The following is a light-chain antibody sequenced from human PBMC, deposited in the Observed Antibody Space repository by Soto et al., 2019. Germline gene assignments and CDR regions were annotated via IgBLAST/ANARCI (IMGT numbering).Light chain of an antibody. J-gene: IGKJ5*01. CDR1: QNINNY. Sequence: DIQMTQSPSSLSASVGDRFTITCQASQNINNYLNWYQQKPGRAPKLLIYDASNLEAGVPSRFRGSGSGTDFTFTISRLQPEDIATYYCQQYETPPTLGQGTRLEIK. CDR2: DAS. CDR3: QQYETPPT. V-gene: IGKV1-33*01.